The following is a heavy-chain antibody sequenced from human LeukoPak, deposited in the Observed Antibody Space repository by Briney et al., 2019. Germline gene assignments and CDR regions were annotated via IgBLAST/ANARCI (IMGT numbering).Heavy chain of an antibody. CDR1: GFTFSSYA. CDR2: ISGSGGST. V-gene: IGHV3-23*01. Sequence: GGSLRLSCAASGFTFSSYAMSWVRQAPGKGLEWVSAISGSGGSTYYADSVKGRFTISRDNSKNTLYLQMNSLRAEDTAVYYCAETSSGWYRARPFDYWGQGTLVTVSS. CDR3: AETSSGWYRARPFDY. J-gene: IGHJ4*02. D-gene: IGHD6-19*01.